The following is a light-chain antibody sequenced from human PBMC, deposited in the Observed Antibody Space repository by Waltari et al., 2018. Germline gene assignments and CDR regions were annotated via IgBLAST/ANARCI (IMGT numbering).Light chain of an antibody. CDR3: QQRSNWPRT. V-gene: IGKV3-11*01. J-gene: IGKJ2*01. Sequence: EIVLTQSPATLSLSPGERATLSCRASQSIGISLAWYQQKVGQAPRLLIYDAFNRAPGVPARFSGSGSGTDFTLTISSLEPEDFVVYFCQQRSNWPRTFGQGTKLEIK. CDR1: QSIGIS. CDR2: DAF.